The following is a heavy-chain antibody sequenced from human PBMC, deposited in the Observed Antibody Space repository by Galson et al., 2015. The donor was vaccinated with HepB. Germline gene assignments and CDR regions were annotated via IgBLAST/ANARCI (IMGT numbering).Heavy chain of an antibody. D-gene: IGHD6-13*01. Sequence: SLRLSCAASGFTFSSYGMHWVRQAPGKGLEWVAVISYDGSNEYYADSVKGRFTISRDNSKNTLYLQMNSLRAEDTAVYYCARGIAAAAHWGGGMDVWGQGTTVTVSS. V-gene: IGHV3-30*03. J-gene: IGHJ6*02. CDR3: ARGIAAAAHWGGGMDV. CDR2: ISYDGSNE. CDR1: GFTFSSYG.